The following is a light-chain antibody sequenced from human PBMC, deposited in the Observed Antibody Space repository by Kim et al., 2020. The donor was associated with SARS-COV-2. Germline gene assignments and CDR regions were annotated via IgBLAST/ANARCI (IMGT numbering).Light chain of an antibody. CDR3: QTWGTGMNWV. V-gene: IGLV4-69*01. CDR2: LNSDGSH. J-gene: IGLJ3*02. Sequence: VKLTCTLSSGHSSYAIAWHQQQPEKGPRYLMKLNSDGSHSKGDGIPDRFSGSSSGAERYLTISSLQSEDEADYYCQTWGTGMNWVFGGGTKLTVL. CDR1: SGHSSYA.